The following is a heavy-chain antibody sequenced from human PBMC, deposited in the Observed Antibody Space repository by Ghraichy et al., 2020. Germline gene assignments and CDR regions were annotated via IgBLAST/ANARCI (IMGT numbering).Heavy chain of an antibody. CDR1: GGTFSSYA. Sequence: SVKVSCKASGGTFSSYAISWVRQAPGQGLEWMGGIIPIFGIANYAQKFQGRVTITADKSTSTAYMELSSLRSEDTAVYYCAILPLYCGGDCYSYWDYYYYGMDVWGQGTTVTVSS. CDR2: IIPIFGIA. CDR3: AILPLYCGGDCYSYWDYYYYGMDV. D-gene: IGHD2-21*02. V-gene: IGHV1-69*10. J-gene: IGHJ6*02.